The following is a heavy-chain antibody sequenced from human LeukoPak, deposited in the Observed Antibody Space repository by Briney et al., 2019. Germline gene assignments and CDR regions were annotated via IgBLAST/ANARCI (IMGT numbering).Heavy chain of an antibody. Sequence: SETLSLTCTVSGGSISSGGYYWSWIRQPPGKGLEWIGYIYHSGSTYYNPSLKSRVTISVDRSKNQFSLKLSSVTAADTAVYYCARASGSYYGIDAFDIWGQGTMVTVSS. D-gene: IGHD1-26*01. V-gene: IGHV4-30-2*01. CDR3: ARASGSYYGIDAFDI. J-gene: IGHJ3*02. CDR1: GGSISSGGYY. CDR2: IYHSGST.